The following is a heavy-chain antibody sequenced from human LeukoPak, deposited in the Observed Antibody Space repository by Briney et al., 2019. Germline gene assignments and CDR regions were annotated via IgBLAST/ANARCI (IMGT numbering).Heavy chain of an antibody. CDR1: GFTVSSNY. J-gene: IGHJ4*02. Sequence: GGYLRLSCAASGFTVSSNYMSWVRQAPGKGLEWVSVTYSGGSTYYTDSVKGRFTISRDNSKNTLYLQMNSLRAEGTAVYYCAREEGPLDYWGQGTLVTVSS. V-gene: IGHV3-66*01. CDR3: AREEGPLDY. CDR2: TYSGGST.